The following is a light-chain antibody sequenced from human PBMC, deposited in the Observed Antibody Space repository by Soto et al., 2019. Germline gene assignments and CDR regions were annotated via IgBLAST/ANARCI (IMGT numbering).Light chain of an antibody. V-gene: IGLV2-14*03. CDR3: SSYTSTSTLYV. Sequence: QSVLTQPASVSGSPGQSITISCTGTSSDIGGYNYVSWYQQLPGKVPKLIIYDVSNRPSGVSDRFSGSKSGNAASLTISGLQAEDEADYYCSSYTSTSTLYVFGTGTKLTV. J-gene: IGLJ1*01. CDR2: DVS. CDR1: SSDIGGYNY.